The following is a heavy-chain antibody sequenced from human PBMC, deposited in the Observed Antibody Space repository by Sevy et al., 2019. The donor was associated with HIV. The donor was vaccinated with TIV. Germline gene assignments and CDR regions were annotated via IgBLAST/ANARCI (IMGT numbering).Heavy chain of an antibody. CDR1: GFSFSLYA. V-gene: IGHV3-23*01. CDR3: AKEGTWYGRDYFHY. J-gene: IGHJ4*02. CDR2: ISGGGGST. D-gene: IGHD6-13*01. Sequence: GGSLRLSCVASGFSFSLYAMSWVRQAPGKGLEWVSAISGGGGSTYYADSVKGRFTISRDTSKNTLSLQMTSLRAEDTAVYYCAKEGTWYGRDYFHYWGQGTLVTVSS.